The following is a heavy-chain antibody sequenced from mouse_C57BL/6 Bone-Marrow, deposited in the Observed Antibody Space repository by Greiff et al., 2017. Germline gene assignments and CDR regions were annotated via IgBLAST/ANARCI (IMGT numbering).Heavy chain of an antibody. J-gene: IGHJ4*01. CDR3: ARHVGPYAMDY. V-gene: IGHV5-9*01. CDR1: GFTFSSYT. CDR2: ISGGGGNT. Sequence: EVKLQESGGGLVKPGGSLKLSCAASGFTFSSYTMSWVRQTPEKRLEWVATISGGGGNTYYPDSVKGRFTISRDNAKNTLYLQMSSLRSEDTALYYCARHVGPYAMDYWGQGTSVTVSS.